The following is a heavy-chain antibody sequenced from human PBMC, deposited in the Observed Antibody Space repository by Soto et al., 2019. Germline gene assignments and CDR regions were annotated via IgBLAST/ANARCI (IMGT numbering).Heavy chain of an antibody. CDR1: GGSFSGYY. CDR2: INHSGST. V-gene: IGHV4-34*01. CDR3: ARGWVIGHPPRSSGFDY. J-gene: IGHJ4*02. Sequence: QVQLQQWGAGLLKPSETLSLTCAVYGGSFSGYYWSWIRQPPGKGLEWIGEINHSGSTNYNPSLKSRVTISVDTSKNQFALKLSSVTAADTAVYYCARGWVIGHPPRSSGFDYWGQGTLVTVSS. D-gene: IGHD6-6*01.